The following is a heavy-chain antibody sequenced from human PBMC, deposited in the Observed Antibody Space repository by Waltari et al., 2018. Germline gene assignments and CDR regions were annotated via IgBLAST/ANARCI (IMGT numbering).Heavy chain of an antibody. CDR3: ARDGVTIFGVVIKRGYYFDY. J-gene: IGHJ4*02. CDR2: IYYSGST. CDR1: GGSISSSSYY. D-gene: IGHD3-3*01. V-gene: IGHV4-39*07. Sequence: QLQLQESGPGLVKPSETLSLTCTVSGGSISSSSYYWGWIRQPPGKGREWIGSIYYSGSTYYNPSLKSRVTISVDTSKNQFSLKLSSVTAADTAVYYCARDGVTIFGVVIKRGYYFDYWGQGTLVTVSS.